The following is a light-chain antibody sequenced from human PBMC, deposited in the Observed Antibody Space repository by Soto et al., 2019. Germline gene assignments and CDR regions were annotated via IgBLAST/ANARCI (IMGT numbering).Light chain of an antibody. CDR3: MQSAQLPLT. Sequence: DVVMTQTPISLSVTPGQPASISCESSQSLLHTDGKTYLYWYLQKPGQPPQILIYEVSNLFSGVADRFSGSGSGTYFTLKISRVEAEDVGVYYCMQSAQLPLTFGGGTKVEIK. CDR2: EVS. J-gene: IGKJ4*01. CDR1: QSLLHTDGKTY. V-gene: IGKV2D-29*01.